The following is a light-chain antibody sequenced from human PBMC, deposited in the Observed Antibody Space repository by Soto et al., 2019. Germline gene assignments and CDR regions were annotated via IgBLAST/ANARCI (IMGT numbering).Light chain of an antibody. V-gene: IGKV1-5*01. CDR1: QSISSW. CDR3: QQYNSSPLT. J-gene: IGKJ4*01. Sequence: DIQMTQSPATLSASIGDTVTITCRAHQSISSWLAWYQQKPGKAPKLLISEGSSLESGVPSRFSGSGSGTAFTLTISSLQPDDLATYYCQQYNSSPLTFGGGTKVEIK. CDR2: EGS.